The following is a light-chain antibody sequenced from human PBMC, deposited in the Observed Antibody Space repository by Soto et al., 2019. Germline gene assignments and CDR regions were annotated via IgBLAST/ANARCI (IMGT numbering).Light chain of an antibody. CDR2: WAS. CDR3: QHSYSTPPT. CDR1: QSVLYSSNNKNY. J-gene: IGKJ1*01. Sequence: DIVMTQSPDSLAVSLGERATINCKSSQSVLYSSNNKNYLAWYQQKPGQPPKLLISWASIRESGVPDRFSGSGYGTDFTLAISSLQAEDVAVYYCQHSYSTPPTFGQGTKVEI. V-gene: IGKV4-1*01.